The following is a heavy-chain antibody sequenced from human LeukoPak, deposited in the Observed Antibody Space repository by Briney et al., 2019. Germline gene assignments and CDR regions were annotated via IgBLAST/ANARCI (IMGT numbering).Heavy chain of an antibody. CDR1: GFIFSNYN. CDR3: ARDLLVRLGGSYFDY. J-gene: IGHJ4*02. V-gene: IGHV3-48*01. D-gene: IGHD6-6*01. Sequence: GGSLRLSCAASGFIFSNYNMNWVRQAPGKGLEWVSYISSSSSSKYYADSVKGRFTISRDNAKYSLYLQMNSLRAEDTGVYYCARDLLVRLGGSYFDYWGPGTPVTVSS. CDR2: ISSSSSSK.